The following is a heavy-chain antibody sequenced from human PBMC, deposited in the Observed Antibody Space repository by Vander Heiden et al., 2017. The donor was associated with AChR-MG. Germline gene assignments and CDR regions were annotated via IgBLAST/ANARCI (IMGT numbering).Heavy chain of an antibody. J-gene: IGHJ6*02. CDR3: ARDLGYSSSGYPEFYYGMDV. V-gene: IGHV3-53*01. CDR1: GFTVSNHY. Sequence: EVQLVESGGGLIQPGGSLRLPCAASGFTVSNHYLGWVRQAPGKGLEWVSIIYSGGSKYYADSVKGRFTISRDNSKNTLYLQMNRLRAEETAVYYCARDLGYSSSGYPEFYYGMDVWGQGTTVTVSS. D-gene: IGHD6-13*01. CDR2: IYSGGSK.